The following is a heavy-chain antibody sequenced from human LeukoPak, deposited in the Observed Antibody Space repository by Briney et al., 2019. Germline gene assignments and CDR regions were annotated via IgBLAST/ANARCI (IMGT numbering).Heavy chain of an antibody. CDR1: GFTFGSYA. Sequence: PGGSLRLSCAASGFTFGSYAMHWVRQAPGKGLEYVSAISSNGGSTYYANSVKGRFTISRDNSKNTLYLQMGSLRAEDMAVYYCARVIAVAGAPNYYYYGMDVWGQGTTVTVSS. V-gene: IGHV3-64*01. CDR2: ISSNGGST. J-gene: IGHJ6*02. CDR3: ARVIAVAGAPNYYYYGMDV. D-gene: IGHD6-19*01.